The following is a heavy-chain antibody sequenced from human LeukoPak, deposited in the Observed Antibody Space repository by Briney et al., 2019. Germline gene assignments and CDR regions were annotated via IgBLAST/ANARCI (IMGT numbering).Heavy chain of an antibody. CDR3: ARESHLISGYSYGYDY. D-gene: IGHD5-18*01. Sequence: SETLSLTCTVSGGSISSYYWSWIRQPPGKGLEWIGYIYYSGSTNYNPSLKSRVTISVDTSKNQFSLKLSSVTAADTAVYYCARESHLISGYSYGYDYWGQGTLVTVSS. V-gene: IGHV4-59*01. CDR1: GGSISSYY. CDR2: IYYSGST. J-gene: IGHJ4*02.